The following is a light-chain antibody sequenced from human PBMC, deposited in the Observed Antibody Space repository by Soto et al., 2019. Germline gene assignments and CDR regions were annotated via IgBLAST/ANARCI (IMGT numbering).Light chain of an antibody. Sequence: QSVLTQPASVSGSPGQSITISCTGTSSDVGGYNYVSWYQQHPGKAPKLMIYDVSNRPSGVSKRFAGSTSGNTATLTISGRQAEDEADEYGSSDTRSSVAVGGGTELT. CDR2: DVS. J-gene: IGLJ2*01. CDR1: SSDVGGYNY. V-gene: IGLV2-14*01. CDR3: SSDTRSSVA.